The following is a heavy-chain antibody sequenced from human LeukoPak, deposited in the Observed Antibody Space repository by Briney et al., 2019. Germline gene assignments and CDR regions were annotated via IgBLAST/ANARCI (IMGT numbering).Heavy chain of an antibody. CDR3: ARDAIFGVVIMGYYYYGMDV. CDR1: GYTFTSYG. CDR2: ISACNGNT. Sequence: ASVKVSCKASGYTFTSYGISWVRQAPGQGLEWMGWISACNGNTNYAQKLQGRVTMTTDTSTSTAYMELRSLRSDDTAVYYCARDAIFGVVIMGYYYYGMDVWGQGTTVTVSS. V-gene: IGHV1-18*01. J-gene: IGHJ6*02. D-gene: IGHD3-3*01.